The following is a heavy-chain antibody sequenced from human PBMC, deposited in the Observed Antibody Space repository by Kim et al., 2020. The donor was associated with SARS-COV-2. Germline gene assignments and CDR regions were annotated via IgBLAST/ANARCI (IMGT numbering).Heavy chain of an antibody. J-gene: IGHJ4*02. CDR1: GGSITSGGYC. CDR3: ARTYYYDRTGYQRRYFDK. Sequence: SETLSLTCTVSGGSITSGGYCWSWIRQHPGKGLEWIGYIYNNGSTKYNPSLKSRVTMSLATSNNLFSLRLNSVTAADTAVYYCARTYYYDRTGYQRRYFDKWGQGTPVTVSS. V-gene: IGHV4-31*03. D-gene: IGHD3-22*01. CDR2: IYNNGST.